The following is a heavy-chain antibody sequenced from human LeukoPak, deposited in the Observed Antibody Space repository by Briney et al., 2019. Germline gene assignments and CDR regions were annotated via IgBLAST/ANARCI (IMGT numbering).Heavy chain of an antibody. CDR2: ISWDGGAT. V-gene: IGHV3-43D*03. CDR1: GITFDDFA. CDR3: AKGGTTTFTYYFYYMDV. D-gene: IGHD1-14*01. Sequence: PGGSLRLSCEVSGITFDDFAMHWVRQPPGKGLEWVSFISWDGGATDYADSVKGRFTVSRDNSKNSLYLQMSSLRPEDTALYYCAKGGTTTFTYYFYYMDVWGKGTTVTVSS. J-gene: IGHJ6*03.